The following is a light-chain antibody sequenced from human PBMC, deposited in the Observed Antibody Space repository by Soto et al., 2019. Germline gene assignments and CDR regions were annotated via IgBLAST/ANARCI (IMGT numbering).Light chain of an antibody. CDR1: SSDVGAYKY. CDR2: EVT. Sequence: QSVLTQPPSASRSPGQSVTISCTGTSSDVGAYKYVSWYQQYPGKAAKLMIYEVTKRPSGVPDRFSGSKSGNTASLTVSGLQAEDEADYYCTSYVGNDIWVFGGGTKVTVL. CDR3: TSYVGNDIWV. J-gene: IGLJ3*02. V-gene: IGLV2-8*02.